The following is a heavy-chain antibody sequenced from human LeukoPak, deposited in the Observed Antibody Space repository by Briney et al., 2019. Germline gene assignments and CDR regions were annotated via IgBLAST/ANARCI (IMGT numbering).Heavy chain of an antibody. CDR3: ARHGRISGYDLFDY. J-gene: IGHJ4*02. CDR1: GYSFTSYA. CDR2: ISAYNGNT. D-gene: IGHD5-12*01. V-gene: IGHV1-18*01. Sequence: ASVKVSCKASGYSFTSYAITWVRQAPGQGLEWMGWISAYNGNTNYAQKLQGRVTMTTDTSTSTAYMELRSLRSDDTAVYYCARHGRISGYDLFDYWGQGTLVTVSS.